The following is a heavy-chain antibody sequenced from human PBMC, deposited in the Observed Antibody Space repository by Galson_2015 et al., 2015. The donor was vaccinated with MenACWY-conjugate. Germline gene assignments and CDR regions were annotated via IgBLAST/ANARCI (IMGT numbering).Heavy chain of an antibody. CDR1: GFTFTGYE. CDR2: ISKSGSPI. J-gene: IGHJ6*03. CDR3: ARVGTWIHQYFYYMDV. Sequence: SLRLSCAASGFTFTGYEFNWVRQAPGKGLEWLSYISKSGSPIYYADFVKGRFTISRDNVRKSLFLQMNSLRAGDTGVYYCARVGTWIHQYFYYMDVWGKGTTVTVSS. V-gene: IGHV3-48*03. D-gene: IGHD5-18*01.